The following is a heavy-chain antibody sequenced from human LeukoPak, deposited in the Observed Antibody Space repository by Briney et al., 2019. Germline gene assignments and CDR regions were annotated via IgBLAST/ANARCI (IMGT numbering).Heavy chain of an antibody. D-gene: IGHD3-9*01. V-gene: IGHV4-34*01. Sequence: SETLSLTCAIYGGSFSGHYWSWIRQSPRKGLEWIAEIHYSGATNYNPSLKSRVTISGDTSKNQVFLRVTSVTAADTALYYCARGILFDYYFDSWGQGTLVTVSS. CDR2: IHYSGAT. CDR1: GGSFSGHY. J-gene: IGHJ4*02. CDR3: ARGILFDYYFDS.